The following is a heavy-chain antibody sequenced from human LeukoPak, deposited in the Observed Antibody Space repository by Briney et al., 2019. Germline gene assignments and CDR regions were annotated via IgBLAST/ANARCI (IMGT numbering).Heavy chain of an antibody. V-gene: IGHV4-31*03. CDR3: ARATYDLLTGYYLDS. Sequence: SQTLSLTCSVSGGSITSGRYYWTWIRQYPEKGLEWIGYSYYSGSTHFKSFLKSRATISLDKSKNQFSLNLTSATAADTAVYYRARATYDLLTGYYLDSWGQGTLVTVSS. J-gene: IGHJ4*02. D-gene: IGHD3-9*01. CDR1: GGSITSGRYY. CDR2: SYYSGST.